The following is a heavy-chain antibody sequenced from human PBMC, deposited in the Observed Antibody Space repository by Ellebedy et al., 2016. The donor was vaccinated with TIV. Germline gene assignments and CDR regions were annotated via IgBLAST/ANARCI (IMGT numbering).Heavy chain of an antibody. Sequence: GESLKISCAASGFTFSNYWMGWVRQSPERGLEWVANIKTDGSEKAYVDSLKGRFTISRDNAKNSRYLQMNSLRGDDTAVYYCARASRGMDVWGQGTTVTVSS. CDR3: ARASRGMDV. J-gene: IGHJ6*02. CDR2: IKTDGSEK. CDR1: GFTFSNYW. V-gene: IGHV3-7*01.